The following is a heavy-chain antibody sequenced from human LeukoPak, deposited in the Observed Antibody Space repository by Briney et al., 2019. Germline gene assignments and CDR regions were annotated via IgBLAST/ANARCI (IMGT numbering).Heavy chain of an antibody. Sequence: GGSLRLSCAASGFTFDEYAMHWVRQAPGKGLEWVSLISGDGGSTYYADSVKGRFTISRDNSKNSLHVQMNSLRTEDTALYYCAKPPYSSGWYGMDVWGQGTTVTVSS. D-gene: IGHD6-19*01. CDR3: AKPPYSSGWYGMDV. CDR1: GFTFDEYA. J-gene: IGHJ6*02. V-gene: IGHV3-43*02. CDR2: ISGDGGST.